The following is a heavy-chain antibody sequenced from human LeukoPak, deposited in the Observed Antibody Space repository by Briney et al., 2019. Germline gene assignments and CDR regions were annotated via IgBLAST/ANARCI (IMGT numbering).Heavy chain of an antibody. Sequence: GGSLRLSCAASGFTFSSYAMHWVRQAPGKGLEWVAVISYDGSNKYYADSVKGRFTISRDNSKNTLYLQMNSLRAEDTAVYYCAREGMIANAFDIWGQGTMVTVSS. CDR2: ISYDGSNK. J-gene: IGHJ3*02. V-gene: IGHV3-30-3*01. D-gene: IGHD3-22*01. CDR3: AREGMIANAFDI. CDR1: GFTFSSYA.